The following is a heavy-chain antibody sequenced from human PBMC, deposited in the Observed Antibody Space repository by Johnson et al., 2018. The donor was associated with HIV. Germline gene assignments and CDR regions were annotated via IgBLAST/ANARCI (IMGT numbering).Heavy chain of an antibody. CDR2: IKQYGSEK. D-gene: IGHD3-22*01. CDR3: AKTYYYDSSGSRAFDI. J-gene: IGHJ3*02. V-gene: IGHV3-7*02. Sequence: VQLVESGGGLVQPGGSLRLSCAASGFTFSTYAMHWVRQAPGKGLEWVANIKQYGSEKYYADSVKGRFTISRDNSKNTLYLQMNSLRADDTAVYYCAKTYYYDSSGSRAFDIWGQGTMVTVSS. CDR1: GFTFSTYA.